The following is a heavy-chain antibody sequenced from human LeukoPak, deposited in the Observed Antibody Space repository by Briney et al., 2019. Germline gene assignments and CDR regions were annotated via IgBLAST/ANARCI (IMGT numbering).Heavy chain of an antibody. V-gene: IGHV4-34*01. D-gene: IGHD6-13*01. CDR1: GGSFSGYY. CDR2: INHSGST. J-gene: IGHJ5*02. Sequence: PSETLSLTCAVYGGSFSGYYWSWIRQPPGKGLEWIGEINHSGSTNYNPSLKSRVTISVDTSKNQFSLKLSSVTAADTAVYYCARGGLLRARPYSSSWYPTWGQGTLVTVSS. CDR3: ARGGLLRARPYSSSWYPT.